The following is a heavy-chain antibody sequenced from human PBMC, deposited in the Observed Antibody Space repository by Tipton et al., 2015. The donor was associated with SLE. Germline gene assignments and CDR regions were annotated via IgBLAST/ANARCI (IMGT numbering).Heavy chain of an antibody. CDR3: ARGGSGYYTGFGY. CDR2: IYYSGST. V-gene: IGHV4-39*07. Sequence: TLSLTCTVSGGSISSSSYYWGWIRQPPGKGLEWIGSIYYSGSTYYNPSLKSRVPISVDTPKNQFSLKLSSVTAADTAVYYCARGGSGYYTGFGYWGQGTLVTVSS. D-gene: IGHD3-3*01. J-gene: IGHJ4*02. CDR1: GGSISSSSYY.